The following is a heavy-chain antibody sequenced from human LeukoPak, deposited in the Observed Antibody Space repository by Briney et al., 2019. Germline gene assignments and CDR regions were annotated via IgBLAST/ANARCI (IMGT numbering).Heavy chain of an antibody. V-gene: IGHV3-7*01. CDR2: INQDGSEK. J-gene: IGHJ6*02. CDR3: ARDLVVVGSYFYYGMDV. CDR1: GFSISAYW. D-gene: IGHD2-21*01. Sequence: PGGSLRLSCAASGFSISAYWMTWVRQAPGKGLEWVANINQDGSEKYSVGSVKGRFTISRDNAKNSLYLQMDSLRAEDTAVYYCARDLVVVGSYFYYGMDVWGQGTTVTVSS.